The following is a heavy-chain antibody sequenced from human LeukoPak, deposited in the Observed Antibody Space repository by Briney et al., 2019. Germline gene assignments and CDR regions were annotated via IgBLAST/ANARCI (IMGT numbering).Heavy chain of an antibody. Sequence: GGSLKISFKGSGDRFTDYWISGVRQMPGKGLEGMGRIDPSDSYTDYSPSFQGHVTMSGDKSISTAYLQWSNLKASDTAMYYCARHKTYSSSSPDAFDIWGQGTMVIVSS. CDR2: IDPSDSYT. D-gene: IGHD6-6*01. CDR3: ARHKTYSSSSPDAFDI. V-gene: IGHV5-10-1*01. J-gene: IGHJ3*02. CDR1: GDRFTDYW.